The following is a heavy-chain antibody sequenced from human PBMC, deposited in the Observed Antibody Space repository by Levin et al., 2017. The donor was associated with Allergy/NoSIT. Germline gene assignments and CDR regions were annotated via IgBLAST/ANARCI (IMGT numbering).Heavy chain of an antibody. CDR3: AHRRDTCLTDDFDY. J-gene: IGHJ4*02. V-gene: IGHV2-5*02. CDR2: LYWDDEK. D-gene: IGHD3-9*01. Sequence: GSGPTLVKPPQTLTLTCTFSGFSLTPSGVGVGWFRQPPGQALEWLALLYWDDEKRYSPSLESRLTITKDTSRHQVVLRMTNMDPVDTATYYGAHRRDTCLTDDFDYWGQGTLVTVSS. CDR1: GFSLTPSGVG.